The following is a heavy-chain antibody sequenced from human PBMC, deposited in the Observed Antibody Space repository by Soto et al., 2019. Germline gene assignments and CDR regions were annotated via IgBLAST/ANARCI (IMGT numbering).Heavy chain of an antibody. V-gene: IGHV4-39*01. CDR3: ASFTLSSGSYYNGNDAFDI. D-gene: IGHD3-10*01. J-gene: IGHJ3*02. CDR2: IFYSGST. Sequence: SETLSLTCTVSGGSISSSSYYWGWIRQPPGKGLEWIGSIFYSGSTYYTPSLKSRVTISVDTSKNQFSLKLSSVTAADTAVYYCASFTLSSGSYYNGNDAFDIWGQGTMVTVSS. CDR1: GGSISSSSYY.